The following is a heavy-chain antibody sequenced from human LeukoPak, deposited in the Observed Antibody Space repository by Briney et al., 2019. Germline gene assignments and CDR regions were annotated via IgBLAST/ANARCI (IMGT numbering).Heavy chain of an antibody. J-gene: IGHJ4*02. V-gene: IGHV3-30*02. D-gene: IGHD1-7*01. CDR2: IWYDGSNK. CDR1: GFTFSRHV. Sequence: PGGSLRLSCAASGFTFSRHVMHWVRQAPGKGLEWVPLIWYDGSNKNYADSVKGRFTISRDNSKNTLYLQMSSLRTEDTALYYCARASPRGWYHWNYYFDSWGQGTLVTVSS. CDR3: ARASPRGWYHWNYYFDS.